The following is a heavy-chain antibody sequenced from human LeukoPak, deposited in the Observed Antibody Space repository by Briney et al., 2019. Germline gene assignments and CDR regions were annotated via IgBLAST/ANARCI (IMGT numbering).Heavy chain of an antibody. D-gene: IGHD3-3*01. CDR2: ISAYNGNT. V-gene: IGHV1-18*01. Sequence: ASVKVSCKVSGYTLTELSMHWVRQAPGQGLEWMGWISAYNGNTNYAQKLQGRVTMTTDTSTSTAYMELRSLRSDDTAVYYCARFDFWSGYYKGFDYWGQGTLVTVSS. J-gene: IGHJ4*02. CDR3: ARFDFWSGYYKGFDY. CDR1: GYTLTELS.